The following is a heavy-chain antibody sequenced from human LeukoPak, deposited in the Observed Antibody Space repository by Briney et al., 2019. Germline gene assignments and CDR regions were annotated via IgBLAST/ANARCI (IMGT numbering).Heavy chain of an antibody. V-gene: IGHV4-34*01. J-gene: IGHJ4*02. D-gene: IGHD3-9*01. Sequence: SETLSLTCAVYGGSFSGYYWSWIRQPPGKGLEWIGEINHSGSTNYNPSLKSRVTISVDTSKNQFSLKLSSVTAADTAVYYCARDTGSVTGSFDYWGQGTLVTVSS. CDR3: ARDTGSVTGSFDY. CDR2: INHSGST. CDR1: GGSFSGYY.